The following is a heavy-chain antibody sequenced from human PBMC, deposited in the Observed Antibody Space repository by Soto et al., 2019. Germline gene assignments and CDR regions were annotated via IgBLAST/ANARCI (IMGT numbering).Heavy chain of an antibody. V-gene: IGHV3-11*01. CDR1: GFTLSEHY. D-gene: IGHD3-22*01. CDR2: VSSSDSTV. J-gene: IGHJ4*02. Sequence: GGSLRLSCAGSGFTLSEHYMSWIRQAPGKGLEWISYVSSSDSTVYYADSVKGRFTISRDNAKNSLYLQMNSLRVEDTAVYYCARDLGYYDSSGYFDYWGQGTLVTVSS. CDR3: ARDLGYYDSSGYFDY.